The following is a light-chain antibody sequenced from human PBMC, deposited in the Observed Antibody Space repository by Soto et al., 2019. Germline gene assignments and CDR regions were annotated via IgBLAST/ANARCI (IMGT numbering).Light chain of an antibody. CDR2: DVS. CDR3: SSYRRSSALGV. J-gene: IGLJ1*01. Sequence: QSALTQPASVSGSPGQSITISCTGTSSDVGGYNYVSWYQHHPGKAPKLMIYDVSNRPSGVSNRFSGSKSANTASLTISGLQAEDEADYYCSSYRRSSALGVFGTGTKVTVL. V-gene: IGLV2-14*03. CDR1: SSDVGGYNY.